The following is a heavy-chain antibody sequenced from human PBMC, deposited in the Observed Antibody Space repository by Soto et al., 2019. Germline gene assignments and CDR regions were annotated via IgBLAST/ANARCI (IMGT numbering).Heavy chain of an antibody. CDR1: GGSFSEYY. CDR2: INQSGNS. CDR3: ARVRGRAESAPSGMDL. Sequence: SETLSLTCALYGGSFSEYYWNWIRQTPGKGLEWIGEINQSGNSNYKPSLRNRVTMSVDPSKKQVSLKLTSVTAADTAIYYCARVRGRAESAPSGMDLWGQGTLVTVSS. J-gene: IGHJ6*02. V-gene: IGHV4-34*01. D-gene: IGHD5-12*01.